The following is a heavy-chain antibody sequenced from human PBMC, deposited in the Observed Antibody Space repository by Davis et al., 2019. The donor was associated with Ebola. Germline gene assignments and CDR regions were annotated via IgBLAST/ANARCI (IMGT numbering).Heavy chain of an antibody. D-gene: IGHD6-6*01. J-gene: IGHJ4*02. Sequence: AASVKVSCKAPGYTFTSYYKHWVRQSPGQGLEWMGRINPSGGSTSYAKKFQGRVTMTRDTSTSTVDMELSSLRSEDTAVYYCARAPYSGSPQDYWGQGTLVTVSS. CDR1: GYTFTSYY. V-gene: IGHV1-46*03. CDR2: INPSGGST. CDR3: ARAPYSGSPQDY.